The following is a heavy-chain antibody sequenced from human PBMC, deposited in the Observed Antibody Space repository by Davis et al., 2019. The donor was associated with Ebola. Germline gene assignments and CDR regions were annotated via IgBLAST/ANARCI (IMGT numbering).Heavy chain of an antibody. CDR2: IIPIFGTA. Sequence: SVKVSCKASGGTFSSYAISWVRQAPGQGLEWMGGIIPIFGTANYAQKFQGRVTITADESTSTAYMELSSLRSEDTAVYYCASSRAPYCGGDCYQYYMDVWGKGTTVTVSS. CDR1: GGTFSSYA. CDR3: ASSRAPYCGGDCYQYYMDV. V-gene: IGHV1-69*13. D-gene: IGHD2-21*01. J-gene: IGHJ6*03.